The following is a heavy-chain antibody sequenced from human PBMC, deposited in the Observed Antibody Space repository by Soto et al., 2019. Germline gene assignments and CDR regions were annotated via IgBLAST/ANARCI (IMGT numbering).Heavy chain of an antibody. CDR2: SIPIFGTG. D-gene: IGHD6-13*01. CDR3: ARTKGYSSSWYRVYYSAY. CDR1: GGTFSSYA. Sequence: SVKVSCKASGGTFSSYAISWVRQAPGQGLEWMGGSIPIFGTGYYAQKFQGRVTITADESTSTAYMELSSLRSEDTAVYYCARTKGYSSSWYRVYYSAYWGQGTLVTVSS. V-gene: IGHV1-69*13. J-gene: IGHJ4*02.